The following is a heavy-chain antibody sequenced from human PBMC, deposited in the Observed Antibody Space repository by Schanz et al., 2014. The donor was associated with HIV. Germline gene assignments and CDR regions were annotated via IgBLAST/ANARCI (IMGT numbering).Heavy chain of an antibody. Sequence: VQLVESGGGLVKAGGSLRLSCAASGFTFSDYYMNWIRQAPGKGLEWVSYISSGGTTIYYADSVKGRFTVSRDNAKNSLYLQMKSLRVEDTAVYYCAKGSSLWSFYYGMDVWGQGTTVTVSS. CDR2: ISSGGTTI. CDR1: GFTFSDYY. D-gene: IGHD3-10*01. CDR3: AKGSSLWSFYYGMDV. V-gene: IGHV3-11*01. J-gene: IGHJ6*02.